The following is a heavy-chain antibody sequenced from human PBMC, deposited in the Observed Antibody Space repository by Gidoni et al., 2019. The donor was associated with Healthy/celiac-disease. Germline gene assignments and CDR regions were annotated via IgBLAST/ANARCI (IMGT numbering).Heavy chain of an antibody. CDR1: GFTFSSYA. Sequence: EVQLLESGGGLVQPGGSLRLTCAASGFTFSSYAMSWVRQAPGKGLEWVSAISGSGGSTYYADSVKGRFTISRDNSKNTLYLQMNSLRAEDTAVYYCAKATDIGYCTNGVCYDYYYYGMDVWGQGTTVTVSS. CDR2: ISGSGGST. D-gene: IGHD2-8*01. CDR3: AKATDIGYCTNGVCYDYYYYGMDV. V-gene: IGHV3-23*01. J-gene: IGHJ6*02.